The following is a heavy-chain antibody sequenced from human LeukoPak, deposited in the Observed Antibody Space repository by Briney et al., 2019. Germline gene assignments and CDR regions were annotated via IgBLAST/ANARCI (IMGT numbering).Heavy chain of an antibody. CDR2: IHHSGST. Sequence: SETLSLTCAVSGASTSSNWWSWVRQPPGKGLEWIAEIHHSGSTNYNPSLKSRVTISVDKSKNQFSLKLSSVTAADTAVYYCARTRISCYNCCAFDFWGQGTLVTVSS. D-gene: IGHD2-2*02. J-gene: IGHJ3*01. CDR3: ARTRISCYNCCAFDF. CDR1: GASTSSNW. V-gene: IGHV4-4*02.